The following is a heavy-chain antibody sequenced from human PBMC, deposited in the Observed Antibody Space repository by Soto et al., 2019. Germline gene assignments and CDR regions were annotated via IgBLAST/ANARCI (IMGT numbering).Heavy chain of an antibody. CDR3: ARAGWDGGSCYTLVGLRYGMDV. CDR1: GFTFSSYA. Sequence: QVQLVESGGGVVQPGRSLRLSCAASGFTFSSYAMYWVRQAPGKGLEWVAVISYDENNKYYADSVKGRFTISRDNSKXTXXXQXXRRRAEDTVVYYCARAGWDGGSCYTLVGLRYGMDVWGQGTTVTVSS. J-gene: IGHJ6*02. D-gene: IGHD2-15*01. V-gene: IGHV3-30-3*01. CDR2: ISYDENNK.